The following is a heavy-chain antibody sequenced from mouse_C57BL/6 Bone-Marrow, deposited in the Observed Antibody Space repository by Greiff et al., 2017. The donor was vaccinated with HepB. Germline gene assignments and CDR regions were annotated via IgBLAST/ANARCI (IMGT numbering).Heavy chain of an antibody. CDR3: ARDLLIITTVVAPDWYFDV. J-gene: IGHJ1*03. V-gene: IGHV3-6*01. CDR1: GYSITSGYY. CDR2: ISYDGSN. D-gene: IGHD1-1*01. Sequence: EVKLVESGPGLVKPSQSLSLTCSVTGYSITSGYYWNWIRQFPGNKLEWMGYISYDGSNNYNPSLKNRISITRDTSKNQFFLKLNSVTTEDTATYYCARDLLIITTVVAPDWYFDVWGTGTTVTVSS.